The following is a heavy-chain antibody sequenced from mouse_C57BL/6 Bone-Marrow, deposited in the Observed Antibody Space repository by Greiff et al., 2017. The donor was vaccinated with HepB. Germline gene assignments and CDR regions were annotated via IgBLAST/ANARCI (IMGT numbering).Heavy chain of an antibody. CDR1: GFTFSDYG. CDR3: ARSYYSKGGFAY. CDR2: ISSGSSTI. J-gene: IGHJ3*01. V-gene: IGHV5-17*01. D-gene: IGHD2-5*01. Sequence: DVKLVESGGGLVKPGGSLKLSCAASGFTFSDYGMHWVRQAPEKGLEWVAYISSGSSTIYYADTVKGRFTISRDNAKNTLFLQMTSLRSEDTAMYYCARSYYSKGGFAYWGQGTLVTVSA.